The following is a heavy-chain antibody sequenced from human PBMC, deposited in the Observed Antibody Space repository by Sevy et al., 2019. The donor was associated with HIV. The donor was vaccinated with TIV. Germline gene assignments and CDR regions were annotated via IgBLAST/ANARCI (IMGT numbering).Heavy chain of an antibody. Sequence: GGSLRLSCAASGFTFSSYAMHWVRQAPGKGLEWVAFISYDGTNKDYADSVKGRFTISRDNLKNTLSLQMSSLRAEDTAVYYCARGWRRVTYDTFDIWGQGTMVTVS. D-gene: IGHD5-18*01. CDR2: ISYDGTNK. CDR1: GFTFSSYA. J-gene: IGHJ3*02. CDR3: ARGWRRVTYDTFDI. V-gene: IGHV3-30-3*01.